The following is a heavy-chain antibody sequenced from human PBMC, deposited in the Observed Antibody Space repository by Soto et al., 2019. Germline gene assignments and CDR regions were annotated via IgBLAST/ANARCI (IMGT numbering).Heavy chain of an antibody. Sequence: SQTLSLTCAISGDSVSSTSASWNWIRQSPSRGLEWLGKTYYRSKWYIDYALSVKGRITLNPDTSKNQFSLQLNSVTPEDTAVYFCTTDSYSTMIVVRFDYWGHGTLVTVSS. D-gene: IGHD3-22*01. CDR1: GDSVSSTSAS. V-gene: IGHV6-1*01. CDR3: TTDSYSTMIVVRFDY. CDR2: TYYRSKWYI. J-gene: IGHJ4*01.